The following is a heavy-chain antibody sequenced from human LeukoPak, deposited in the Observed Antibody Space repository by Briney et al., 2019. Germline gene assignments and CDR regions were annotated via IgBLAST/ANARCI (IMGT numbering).Heavy chain of an antibody. V-gene: IGHV3-9*01. J-gene: IGHJ6*02. CDR1: GFTFDDYA. D-gene: IGHD6-13*01. Sequence: GGSLRLSCAASGFTFDDYAMHWVRQAPGKGLEWVSGISWNSGSIGYADSVKGRFTISRDNAKNSLYLQMNSLRAEDTALYYCAKDRGDSSSWYGNYYGMDVWGQGTTVTVSS. CDR2: ISWNSGSI. CDR3: AKDRGDSSSWYGNYYGMDV.